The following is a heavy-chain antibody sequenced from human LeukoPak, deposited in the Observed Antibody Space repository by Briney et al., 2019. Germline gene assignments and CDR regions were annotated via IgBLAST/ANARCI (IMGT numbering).Heavy chain of an antibody. D-gene: IGHD6-6*01. CDR2: IAPAGTT. Sequence: GGSLRLSCAASGFTLSDYYMTWIRQAPGKGLGWVSYIAPAGTTYYADSVKGRFTISRDNAKTSLYLQMTNLRADDTAVYYCARDLGPHRSSPNTGAFDIWGQGTVVTVSS. J-gene: IGHJ3*02. V-gene: IGHV3-11*04. CDR3: ARDLGPHRSSPNTGAFDI. CDR1: GFTLSDYY.